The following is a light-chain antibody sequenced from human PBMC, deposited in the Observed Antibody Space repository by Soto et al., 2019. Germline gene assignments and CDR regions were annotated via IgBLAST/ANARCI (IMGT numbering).Light chain of an antibody. CDR3: QQTSSFPLT. CDR2: AAS. CDR1: QGLVSW. Sequence: DIQVTQSPSSVSASVGDRVTITCRASQGLVSWLAWYQQKPGKAPKLLIYAASSFQSGVPSRFSGSGAATYFTLTISSLQPEDFATYYCQQTSSFPLTFGGGTKVEIK. V-gene: IGKV1-12*01. J-gene: IGKJ4*01.